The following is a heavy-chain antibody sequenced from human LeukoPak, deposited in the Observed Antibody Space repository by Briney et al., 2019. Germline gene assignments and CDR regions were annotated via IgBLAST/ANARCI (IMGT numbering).Heavy chain of an antibody. D-gene: IGHD5-24*01. CDR2: VYIDGNT. V-gene: IGHV3-53*01. CDR1: GFTVSSNY. CDR3: ARGDGYNYFDC. Sequence: GGSLRLSCAASGFTVSSNYMSWVRQAPGKGLEWVSVVYIDGNTYYADSVRGRFTISRDSSKNTQYLQMNSLRAEDTAVYYCARGDGYNYFDCWGQGTLVTVSS. J-gene: IGHJ4*02.